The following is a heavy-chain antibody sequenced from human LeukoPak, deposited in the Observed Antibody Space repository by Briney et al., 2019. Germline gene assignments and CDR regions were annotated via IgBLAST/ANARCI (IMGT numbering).Heavy chain of an antibody. CDR1: GGTFNNYA. CDR2: IIPIFGIA. V-gene: IGHV1-69*04. Sequence: SVTVSYKASGGTFNNYAISWVRQAPGQGLEWMGRIIPIFGIANYAQKFQGRVTITADKSTSTAYMELSSLRSEDTAVYYCAREGLRSFKWFDPWGQGTLVTVSS. D-gene: IGHD4-17*01. CDR3: AREGLRSFKWFDP. J-gene: IGHJ5*02.